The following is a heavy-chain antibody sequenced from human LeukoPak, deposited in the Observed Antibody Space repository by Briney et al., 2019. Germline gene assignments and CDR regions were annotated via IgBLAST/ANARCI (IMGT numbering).Heavy chain of an antibody. D-gene: IGHD2-2*01. Sequence: GGSLRLSCAPSGFTFSDYYVSWMRRAPGKGLGWVSYISSSGSSIYYADSVKGRFTISSDNAKNSLYLQMNSLRAEDTAVYYCARECSSTSCYNDYWGQGTLVTVSS. CDR1: GFTFSDYY. J-gene: IGHJ4*02. V-gene: IGHV3-11*01. CDR2: ISSSGSSI. CDR3: ARECSSTSCYNDY.